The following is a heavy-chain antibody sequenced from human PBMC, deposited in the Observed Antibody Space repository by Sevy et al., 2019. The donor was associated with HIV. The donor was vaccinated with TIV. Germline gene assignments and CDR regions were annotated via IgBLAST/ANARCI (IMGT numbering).Heavy chain of an antibody. CDR2: ISSSSSTI. CDR1: GFTFSSYS. D-gene: IGHD5-18*01. V-gene: IGHV3-48*02. Sequence: GSLRLSCAASGFTFSSYSMNWVRQAPGKGLEWVSYISSSSSTIYYADSVKGRFTISRDNAKNSLYLQMNSLRDEDTAVYYGARGGFDTAMVNGVASDFDYWGQGTLVTVSS. CDR3: ARGGFDTAMVNGVASDFDY. J-gene: IGHJ4*02.